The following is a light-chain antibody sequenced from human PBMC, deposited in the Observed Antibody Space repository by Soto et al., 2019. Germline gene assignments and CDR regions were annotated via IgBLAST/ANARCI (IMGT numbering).Light chain of an antibody. Sequence: QSVLAQPASVSGSFGQSITISCSGPNTDLGVYGYVSWYQHHPGKAPKLLIYDVNNRPSGISDRFSGSKSANTASLTISGLQAADEAFYYCSSYTTRSTLVFGGGTKVTVL. CDR3: SSYTTRSTLV. V-gene: IGLV2-14*01. CDR2: DVN. J-gene: IGLJ2*01. CDR1: NTDLGVYGY.